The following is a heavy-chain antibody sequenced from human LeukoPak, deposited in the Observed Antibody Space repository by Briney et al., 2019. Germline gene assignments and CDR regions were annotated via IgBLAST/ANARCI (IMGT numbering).Heavy chain of an antibody. J-gene: IGHJ4*02. V-gene: IGHV3-23*01. CDR3: AKDRDILTGWLFDS. CDR2: ISGSGGST. D-gene: IGHD3-9*01. Sequence: GGSLRLSCAASGFTFSSYGMSWVRQAPGKGLEWVSDISGSGGSTYYADSVKGRFTISRDNSKNTLYLQMNSLRAEDTAVYYCAKDRDILTGWLFDSWGQGTLVTVSS. CDR1: GFTFSSYG.